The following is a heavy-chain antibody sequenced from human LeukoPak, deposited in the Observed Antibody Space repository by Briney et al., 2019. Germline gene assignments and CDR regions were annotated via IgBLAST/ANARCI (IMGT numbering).Heavy chain of an antibody. J-gene: IGHJ6*03. CDR1: GGTFINYY. CDR3: ARGNDGWPHYYHYFMDV. Sequence: ASVKVSCKASGGTFINYYIHWVRQAPGQGLEWMGGSNPGGGTTTYAQKFQGRVTMTRDKSTSTVYMELRSLRSADTAVYYCARGNDGWPHYYHYFMDVWGKGTTVTVPS. V-gene: IGHV1-46*01. CDR2: SNPGGGTT. D-gene: IGHD1-1*01.